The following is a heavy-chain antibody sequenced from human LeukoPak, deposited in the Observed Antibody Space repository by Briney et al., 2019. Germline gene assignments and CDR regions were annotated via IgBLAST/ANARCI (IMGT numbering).Heavy chain of an antibody. CDR3: ARAPPFGGSYPRADYFDY. D-gene: IGHD1-26*01. Sequence: ASVKVSCKASGYTFTSYGISWVRQAPGQGLECMGWISTYNGNTNYAQKLQGRVTMTTDTSTSTAYMELRSLRSDDTAVYYCARAPPFGGSYPRADYFDYWGQGTLVTVSS. V-gene: IGHV1-18*01. CDR1: GYTFTSYG. J-gene: IGHJ4*02. CDR2: ISTYNGNT.